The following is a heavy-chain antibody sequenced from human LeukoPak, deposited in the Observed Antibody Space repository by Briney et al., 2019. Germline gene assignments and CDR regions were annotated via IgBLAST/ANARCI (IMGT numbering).Heavy chain of an antibody. J-gene: IGHJ4*02. D-gene: IGHD2-2*01. V-gene: IGHV3-21*01. Sequence: GGSLRLSCAASGFTFSSYSMNWVRQAPGKGLEWVSSISGSSSYIYYADSVKGRFTISRDNAKNSLYLQMNSLRAEDTAVYYCARDLRYCSSTSCYAGVDYWGQGTLVTVSS. CDR3: ARDLRYCSSTSCYAGVDY. CDR2: ISGSSSYI. CDR1: GFTFSSYS.